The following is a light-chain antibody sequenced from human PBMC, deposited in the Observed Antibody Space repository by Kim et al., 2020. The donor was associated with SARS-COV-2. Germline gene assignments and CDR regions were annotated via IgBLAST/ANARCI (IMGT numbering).Light chain of an antibody. CDR1: QSVSSNS. CDR2: GAS. V-gene: IGKV3-20*01. CDR3: QYYGSSLIT. Sequence: EIVLTQSPGTLSLSPGERATLSCRASQSVSSNSLAWYQQKGGQAPRLLIYGASNSATGIPDRFSGRGSATDFTLTISRLEPEDFALYYCQYYGSSLITLGQGTRLEIK. J-gene: IGKJ5*01.